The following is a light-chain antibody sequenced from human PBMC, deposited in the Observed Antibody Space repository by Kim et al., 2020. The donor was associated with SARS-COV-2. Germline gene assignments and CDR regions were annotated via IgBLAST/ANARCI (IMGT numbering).Light chain of an antibody. CDR2: DVS. Sequence: QSALTQPASVSGSPGQSITISCTGTSSDAGGYNYVSWFQQHPGKAPKLMIYDVSKRPSGVSNRFSGSKSANTASLTSSGLQAEDESDYYCSSYTSSSRVFGGGTQLTVL. V-gene: IGLV2-14*01. CDR3: SSYTSSSRV. J-gene: IGLJ3*02. CDR1: SSDAGGYNY.